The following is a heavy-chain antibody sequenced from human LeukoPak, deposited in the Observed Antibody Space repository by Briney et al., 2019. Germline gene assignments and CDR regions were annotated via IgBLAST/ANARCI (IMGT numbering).Heavy chain of an antibody. Sequence: ASVKVSCKASGYTFTGYYMHWVRQAPGQGLEWMGWMNPNSGNTGYAQKFQGRVTMTRNTSISTAYMELSSLRSEDTAVYYCARFYLFGSSWSWGYGMDVWGQGTTVTVSS. CDR3: ARFYLFGSSWSWGYGMDV. D-gene: IGHD6-13*01. CDR1: GYTFTGYY. J-gene: IGHJ6*02. V-gene: IGHV1-8*02. CDR2: MNPNSGNT.